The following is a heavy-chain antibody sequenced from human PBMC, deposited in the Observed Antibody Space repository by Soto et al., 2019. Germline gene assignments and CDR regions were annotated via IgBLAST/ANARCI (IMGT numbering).Heavy chain of an antibody. V-gene: IGHV3-7*01. CDR2: IKQDGSEK. CDR3: ARIGVLLRYQLPGQIAAAGTGGAFDI. Sequence: GGSLRLSCAASGFTFSSYWMSWVRQAPGKGLEWVANIKQDGSEKYYVDSVKGRFTISRDNAKNSLYLQMNSLRAEDTAVYYCARIGVLLRYQLPGQIAAAGTGGAFDIWGQGTMVTVSS. J-gene: IGHJ3*02. D-gene: IGHD6-13*01. CDR1: GFTFSSYW.